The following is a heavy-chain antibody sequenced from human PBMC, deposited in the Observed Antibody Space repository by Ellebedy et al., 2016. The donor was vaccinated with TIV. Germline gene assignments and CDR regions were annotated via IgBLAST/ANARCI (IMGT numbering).Heavy chain of an antibody. D-gene: IGHD1-1*01. V-gene: IGHV3-7*01. J-gene: IGHJ4*02. CDR3: VREESYNWPYTFDY. CDR2: MKQDGKEK. CDR1: GFTFSNSW. Sequence: PGGSLRLSCAASGFTFSNSWMSWVRQAPGTGLEWVANMKQDGKEKYFVDSVKGRFTISRDNASNSLFLQMNDLRAGDTAVYYCVREESYNWPYTFDYWGQGTLVTVSS.